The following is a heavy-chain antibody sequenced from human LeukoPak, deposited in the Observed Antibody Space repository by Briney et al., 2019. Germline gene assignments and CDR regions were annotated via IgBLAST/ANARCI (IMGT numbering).Heavy chain of an antibody. V-gene: IGHV1-2*02. J-gene: IGHJ4*02. Sequence: ASVKVSCKASGYTFTGYYMHWVRQAPGQGLEWMGWINPNSGGTNYAQKFQGRVTMTRDTSISTAYMELSSLRSEDTAVYYCARGRIHSLIVVVIEAFDYWGQGTLVTVSS. CDR1: GYTFTGYY. CDR3: ARGRIHSLIVVVIEAFDY. D-gene: IGHD2-21*01. CDR2: INPNSGGT.